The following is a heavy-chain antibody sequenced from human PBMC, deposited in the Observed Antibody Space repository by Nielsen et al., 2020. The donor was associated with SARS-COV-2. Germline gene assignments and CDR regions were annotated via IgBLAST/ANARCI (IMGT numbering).Heavy chain of an antibody. D-gene: IGHD3-22*01. J-gene: IGHJ5*02. CDR2: IYYSGST. CDR3: ARANITMIVVVSTGFDP. V-gene: IGHV4-31*03. Sequence: SETLSLTCTVSGGSISSGGYYWSWIRQHPGKGLEWIGYIYYSGSTYYNPSLKSRATISVDTSKSQFSLKLSSVTAADTAVYYCARANITMIVVVSTGFDPWGQGTLVTVSS. CDR1: GGSISSGGYY.